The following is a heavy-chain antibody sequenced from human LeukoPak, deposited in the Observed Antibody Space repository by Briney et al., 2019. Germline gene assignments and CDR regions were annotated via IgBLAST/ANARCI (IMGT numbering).Heavy chain of an antibody. Sequence: GGTLRLSCAASGFTFSNYGMSWVRQAPGKGLEWVSSISGSGDSTYYADSVKGRFTISRDNSKNTLYLQMNSLRAEDTAVYYCAKTAGIAAAADFDYWGQGTLVTVSS. J-gene: IGHJ4*02. D-gene: IGHD6-13*01. CDR3: AKTAGIAAAADFDY. CDR1: GFTFSNYG. CDR2: ISGSGDST. V-gene: IGHV3-23*01.